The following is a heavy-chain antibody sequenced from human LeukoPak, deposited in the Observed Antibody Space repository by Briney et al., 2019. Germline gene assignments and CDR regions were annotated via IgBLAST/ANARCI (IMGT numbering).Heavy chain of an antibody. D-gene: IGHD3-3*01. CDR3: AKARLGITIFGVVTPLPFDY. CDR2: ISYDGGKK. V-gene: IGHV3-30*18. Sequence: GRSLRLSCAASGFTFSSYGMHWVRQAPGKGLEWVALISYDGGKKYYADSVKGRFTISRDNSKNTLYLQMNSLRAEDTAVYYCAKARLGITIFGVVTPLPFDYWGQGTLVTVST. J-gene: IGHJ4*02. CDR1: GFTFSSYG.